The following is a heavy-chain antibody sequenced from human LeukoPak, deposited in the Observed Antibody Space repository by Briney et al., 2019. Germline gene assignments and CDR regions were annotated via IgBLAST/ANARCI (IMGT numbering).Heavy chain of an antibody. V-gene: IGHV4-61*02. J-gene: IGHJ4*02. Sequence: SQTLSLTCTVSGVSIAKTFYYWSWLRQPAGKGLEWIGRIYTTGGTDYNPSLKSRVTISLDTAKNQFSLKMASVSAADTAVYYCARAEGVWGSYPHYFDYWGQGTLVTVSS. D-gene: IGHD3-16*02. CDR1: GVSIAKTFYY. CDR3: ARAEGVWGSYPHYFDY. CDR2: IYTTGGT.